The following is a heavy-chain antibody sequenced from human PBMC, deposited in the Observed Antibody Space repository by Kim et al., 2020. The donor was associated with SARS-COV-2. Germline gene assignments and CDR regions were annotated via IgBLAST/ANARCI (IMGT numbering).Heavy chain of an antibody. CDR3: ARVFRGDWHPPFDY. D-gene: IGHD2-21*02. CDR1: GGSFSGYY. CDR2: INHSGGT. V-gene: IGHV4-34*01. J-gene: IGHJ4*02. Sequence: SETLSLTCAVYGGSFSGYYWSWIRQPPGKGLEWIGEINHSGGTNYNPSLKSRVTISVDTSKNRFSLKLTSVIAADTAVYYCARVFRGDWHPPFDYWGQGTLVTVSS.